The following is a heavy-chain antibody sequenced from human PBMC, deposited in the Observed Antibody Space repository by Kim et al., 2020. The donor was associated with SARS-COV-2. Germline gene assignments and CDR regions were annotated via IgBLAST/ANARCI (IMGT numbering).Heavy chain of an antibody. J-gene: IGHJ4*02. Sequence: VKGRFTISREKAKNSLYLQMNSLRAGDTAVYYCARGTYYYGSGSQPPDYWGQGTLVTVSS. D-gene: IGHD3-10*01. CDR3: ARGTYYYGSGSQPPDY. V-gene: IGHV3-13*01.